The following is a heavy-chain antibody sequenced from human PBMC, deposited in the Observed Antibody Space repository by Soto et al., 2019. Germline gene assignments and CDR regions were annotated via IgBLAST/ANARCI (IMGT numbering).Heavy chain of an antibody. CDR2: TYYRSKWYN. CDR1: GDGVASDSAA. D-gene: IGHD6-13*01. J-gene: IGHJ6*02. V-gene: IGHV6-1*01. CDR3: ARASYVGSSWYYYYGMDV. Sequence: PSQTLSLTCARGGDGVASDSAALHWIKESPSSGLEWLGRTYYRSKWYNDYAVSVKSRITINPDTSKNQFSLQLNSVTPEDTAVYYCARASYVGSSWYYYYGMDVWGQGTTVTVSS.